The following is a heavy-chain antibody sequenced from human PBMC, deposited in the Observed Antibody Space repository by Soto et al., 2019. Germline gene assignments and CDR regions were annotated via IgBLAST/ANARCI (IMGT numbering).Heavy chain of an antibody. CDR2: TYYRSKWYN. CDR3: AREGDCSGGSCYSSFYYYYYYGMDV. J-gene: IGHJ6*02. D-gene: IGHD2-15*01. Sequence: PSQTLSLTCAISGDSVSSNSAAWNCIIHSPSRVLEWLGRTYYRSKWYNDYAVSVKSRITINPDTSKNQFSLQLNSVTPEDTAVYYCAREGDCSGGSCYSSFYYYYYYGMDVWGQGTTVTVSS. V-gene: IGHV6-1*01. CDR1: GDSVSSNSAA.